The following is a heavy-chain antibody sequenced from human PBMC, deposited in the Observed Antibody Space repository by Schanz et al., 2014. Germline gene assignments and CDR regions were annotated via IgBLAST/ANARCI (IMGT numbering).Heavy chain of an antibody. Sequence: QVHLVQSGAEVKKPGSSVKVSCKASGGTFSSDTFSWVRQAPGQGLEWMGRIVPIAGITNYAQRFQGRVTITADKSSDTAYMELSSLRSEDTAVYYCATLDYADSVSWGQGTRVTVSS. D-gene: IGHD4-17*01. CDR3: ATLDYADSVS. CDR1: GGTFSSDT. CDR2: IVPIAGIT. V-gene: IGHV1-69*02. J-gene: IGHJ5*02.